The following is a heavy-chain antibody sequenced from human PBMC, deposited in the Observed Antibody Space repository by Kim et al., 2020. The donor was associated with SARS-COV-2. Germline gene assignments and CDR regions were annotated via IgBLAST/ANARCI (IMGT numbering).Heavy chain of an antibody. Sequence: GGSLRLSCAASGYSINTFAMSWVRQAPGKGLEWVSAITKYDGRTYYADSVRGRFTISRDNSKNTVYLQMDSLRAEDTGLYYCAKDHPSSGWPTFDYWGQGTLVTVSS. CDR2: ITKYDGRT. J-gene: IGHJ4*02. CDR1: GYSINTFA. CDR3: AKDHPSSGWPTFDY. D-gene: IGHD6-19*01. V-gene: IGHV3-23*01.